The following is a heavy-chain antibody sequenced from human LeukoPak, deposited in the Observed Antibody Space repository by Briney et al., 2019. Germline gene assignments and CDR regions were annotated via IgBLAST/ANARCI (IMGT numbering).Heavy chain of an antibody. V-gene: IGHV1-2*02. CDR2: INPNSGGT. Sequence: GASVKVSCKASGYTFTGYYMHWVRQAPGQGLEWMGWINPNSGGTNYEQKFQGRVTMTRNTSISTAYMELSSLRSEDTAVYYCARGVTYYDILTGYSNWFDPWGQGTLVTVSS. CDR3: ARGVTYYDILTGYSNWFDP. D-gene: IGHD3-9*01. J-gene: IGHJ5*02. CDR1: GYTFTGYY.